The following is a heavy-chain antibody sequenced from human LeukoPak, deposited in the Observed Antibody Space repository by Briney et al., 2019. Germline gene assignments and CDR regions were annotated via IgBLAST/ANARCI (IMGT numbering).Heavy chain of an antibody. CDR3: ARDRRYYDSSGYSDY. CDR2: IWYDGSNK. D-gene: IGHD3-22*01. CDR1: GFTFSSYS. V-gene: IGHV3-33*08. J-gene: IGHJ4*02. Sequence: PGGSLRLSCAASGFTFSSYSMHWVRQAPGKGLEWVAVIWYDGSNKYYADSVKGRFTISRDNSKNTLYLQMNSLRAEDTAVYYCARDRRYYDSSGYSDYWGQGTLVTVSS.